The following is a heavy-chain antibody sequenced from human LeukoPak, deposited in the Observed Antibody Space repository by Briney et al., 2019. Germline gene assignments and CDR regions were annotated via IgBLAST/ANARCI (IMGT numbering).Heavy chain of an antibody. Sequence: SETLSLTCTVSGYSISSGYYWGWIRQPPGKGLEWIGSIYHSGSTYYNPSLKSRVTISVDTSKNQFSLKLSSVTAADTAVYYCARVFRSVGATTGNWFDPWGQGTLVTVSS. CDR2: IYHSGST. CDR3: ARVFRSVGATTGNWFDP. D-gene: IGHD1-26*01. CDR1: GYSISSGYY. J-gene: IGHJ5*02. V-gene: IGHV4-38-2*02.